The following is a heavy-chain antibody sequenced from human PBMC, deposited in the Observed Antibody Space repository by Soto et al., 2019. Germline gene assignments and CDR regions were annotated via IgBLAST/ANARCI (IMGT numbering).Heavy chain of an antibody. CDR1: GFTFRSYA. CDR3: ARERMTTVAWFDP. Sequence: SLRLPCSSSGFTFRSYAIHWVRQAPGKGLEWVAVISYDGSNKYYADSVKGRFTISRDNSKNTLYLQMNSLRAEDTAVYYCARERMTTVAWFDPWGQGTLVTVSS. V-gene: IGHV3-30-3*01. CDR2: ISYDGSNK. D-gene: IGHD4-4*01. J-gene: IGHJ5*02.